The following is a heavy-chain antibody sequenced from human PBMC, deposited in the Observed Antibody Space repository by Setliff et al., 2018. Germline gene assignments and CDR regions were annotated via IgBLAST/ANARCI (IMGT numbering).Heavy chain of an antibody. CDR3: AASRAYTGAVEEWFLPKTFDF. V-gene: IGHV4-59*10. CDR1: EASFGGFY. D-gene: IGHD3-10*01. CDR2: IYVTEST. J-gene: IGHJ4*02. Sequence: SETLSLTCVVYEASFGGFYWNWIRQPAGKGLEWIGRIYVTESTKYNPSLKSRVTLSIDTSKNQFSLKLSSVTAADAALYYCAASRAYTGAVEEWFLPKTFDFWGQGSPVTVSS.